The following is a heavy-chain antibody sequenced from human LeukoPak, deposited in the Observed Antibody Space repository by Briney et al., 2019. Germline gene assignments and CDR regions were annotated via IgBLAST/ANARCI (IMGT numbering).Heavy chain of an antibody. CDR1: GYTFTGYY. D-gene: IGHD2-15*01. CDR3: ARDNRRICSGGSCYHDY. Sequence: ASVKVSCKASGYTFTGYYMHWVRQAPGQGLEWMGWINPNSGGTNYAQKFQGRVTMTRDTSISTAYMELSRLRSDDTAVYYCARDNRRICSGGSCYHDYWGQGTLVTVSS. CDR2: INPNSGGT. V-gene: IGHV1-2*02. J-gene: IGHJ4*02.